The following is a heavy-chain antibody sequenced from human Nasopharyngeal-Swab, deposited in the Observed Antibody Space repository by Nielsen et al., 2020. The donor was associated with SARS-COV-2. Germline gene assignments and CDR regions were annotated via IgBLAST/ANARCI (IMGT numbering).Heavy chain of an antibody. CDR3: AREEITIFGVVIIRGDGDYYYGMDV. D-gene: IGHD3-3*01. CDR1: GYTFTGYY. J-gene: IGHJ6*02. Sequence: ASVKVSCRASGYTFTGYYMHWVRQAPGQGLEWMGWTNPNSGGTNYAQKFQGRVTMTRDTSISTAYMELSRLRSDDTAVYYCAREEITIFGVVIIRGDGDYYYGMDVWGQGTTVTVSS. V-gene: IGHV1-2*02. CDR2: TNPNSGGT.